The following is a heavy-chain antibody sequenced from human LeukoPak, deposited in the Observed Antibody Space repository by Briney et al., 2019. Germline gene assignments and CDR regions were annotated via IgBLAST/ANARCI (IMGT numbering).Heavy chain of an antibody. CDR3: ARGKYYYGSGRRGWFDP. CDR1: GGSFSGYY. Sequence: PSETLSLTCAVYGGSFSGYYWSWIRQPPGKGLEWIGEINHSGSTNYNPSLKSRVTISVDTSKNQFSLKLSSVTAADTAVYSCARGKYYYGSGRRGWFDPWGQGTLVTVSS. J-gene: IGHJ5*02. V-gene: IGHV4-34*01. D-gene: IGHD3-10*01. CDR2: INHSGST.